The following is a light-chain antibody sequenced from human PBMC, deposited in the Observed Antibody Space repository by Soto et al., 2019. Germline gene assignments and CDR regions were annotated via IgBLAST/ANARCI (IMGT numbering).Light chain of an antibody. CDR1: QSVHTF. CDR2: GAS. CDR3: QQYNNWPLT. J-gene: IGKJ5*01. Sequence: EIVLTQSPDTLSLSPGEGASLSCRASQSVHTFLAWYQQKPGQPPRLLIYGASTRATGVPARFSGSGSGTDFTLTISSLEPEDFAVYWCQQYNNWPLTFGPGTLLEVK. V-gene: IGKV3-11*01.